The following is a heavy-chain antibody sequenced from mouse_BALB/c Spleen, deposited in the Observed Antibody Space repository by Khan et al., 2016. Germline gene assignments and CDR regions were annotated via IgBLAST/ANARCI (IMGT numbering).Heavy chain of an antibody. V-gene: IGHV9-3-1*01. D-gene: IGHD1-1*01. CDR3: ARYRYYYGSSRYFDV. J-gene: IGHJ1*01. CDR2: INTYSGES. CDR1: GYTFTNYG. Sequence: QIQLVQSGPELKKPGKTVKISCKASGYTFTNYGMNWVKQAPGKGLKWMGWINTYSGESTYADDFKGRFAFSLDTSTNTAYLQINNLKNEDTATYFCARYRYYYGSSRYFDVGGAGTTVTVSS.